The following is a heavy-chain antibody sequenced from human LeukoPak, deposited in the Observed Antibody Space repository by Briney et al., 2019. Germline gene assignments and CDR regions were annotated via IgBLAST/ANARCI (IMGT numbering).Heavy chain of an antibody. J-gene: IGHJ6*02. V-gene: IGHV3-30-3*01. Sequence: PGGSLRLSCAASGFTFSSYAMHWVRQAPGKGLEWVAVISYDGSNKYYADSVKGRFTISRDNAKNSLCLQMNSLRADDTAVYYCARDLAADKRAMDVWGQGTTVTVSS. CDR3: ARDLAADKRAMDV. CDR1: GFTFSSYA. CDR2: ISYDGSNK. D-gene: IGHD6-13*01.